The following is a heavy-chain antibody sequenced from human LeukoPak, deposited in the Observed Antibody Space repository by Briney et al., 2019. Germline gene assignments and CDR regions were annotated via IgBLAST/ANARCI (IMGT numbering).Heavy chain of an antibody. J-gene: IGHJ4*02. CDR1: GGSISSSSYY. Sequence: SETLSLTCTVSGGSISSSSYYWGWIRQPPGKGLEWIGSIYYSGSTYYNPSLKSRVTISVDTSKNQFSLKLSSVTAADTAVYYCARLYGDLPDYWGQGTLVTVSS. D-gene: IGHD4-17*01. V-gene: IGHV4-39*07. CDR2: IYYSGST. CDR3: ARLYGDLPDY.